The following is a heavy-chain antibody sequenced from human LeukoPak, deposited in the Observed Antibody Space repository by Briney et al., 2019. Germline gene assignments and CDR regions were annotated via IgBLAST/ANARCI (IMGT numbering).Heavy chain of an antibody. D-gene: IGHD4-17*01. CDR2: IKQDGSEK. J-gene: IGHJ4*02. Sequence: GSLRLSCTASGFTISTYWMSWVRQAPGKGLEWVANIKQDGSEKYYVDSVKGRFTISRDNAKNSLYLQMNSLRAEDTAVYYCARDRADYGFYDYWGQGTLVTVSS. V-gene: IGHV3-7*03. CDR1: GFTISTYW. CDR3: ARDRADYGFYDY.